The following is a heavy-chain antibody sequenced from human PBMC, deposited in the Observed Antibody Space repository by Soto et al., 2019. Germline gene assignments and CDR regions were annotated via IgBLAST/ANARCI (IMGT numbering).Heavy chain of an antibody. CDR2: IYYSGST. CDR1: GGSISSGGYY. J-gene: IGHJ6*03. Sequence: SETLSLTCTVSGGSISSGGYYCSWIRQHPGKGLEWIGYIYYSGSTYYNPSLKSRVTISVDTSKNQFSLKLSSVTAADTAVYYCARRTVTDYYYYYYMDVWGKGTTVTVS. CDR3: ARRTVTDYYYYYYMDV. V-gene: IGHV4-31*03. D-gene: IGHD4-17*01.